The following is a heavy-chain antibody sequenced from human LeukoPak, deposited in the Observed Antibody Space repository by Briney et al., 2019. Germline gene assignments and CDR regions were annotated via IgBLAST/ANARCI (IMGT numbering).Heavy chain of an antibody. J-gene: IGHJ4*02. CDR3: AREEYYYDSSGYYLPYYFDY. CDR1: GFTFSSYS. D-gene: IGHD3-22*01. CDR2: ISSSSSTI. Sequence: PGGSLRLSCAASGFTFSSYSMNWVRQAPGKGLEWFSYISSSSSTIYYADSVKGRFTISRDNAKNSLYLQMNSLRAEDTAVYYCAREEYYYDSSGYYLPYYFDYWGQGTLVTVSS. V-gene: IGHV3-48*01.